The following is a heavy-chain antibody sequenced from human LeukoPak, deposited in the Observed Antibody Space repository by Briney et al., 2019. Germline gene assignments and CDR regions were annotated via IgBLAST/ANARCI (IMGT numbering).Heavy chain of an antibody. CDR3: AKNPGVVVVPAADNWFDP. CDR2: LSGGSGST. D-gene: IGHD2-2*01. Sequence: GGSLRLFCAASEFTFSSYAMSWVRQAPGKGLEWVSALSGGSGSTYYADSVKGRFTISRDNSKNMLYLQMNSLRAEDTAVYYCAKNPGVVVVPAADNWFDPWGQGTLVTVSS. CDR1: EFTFSSYA. V-gene: IGHV3-23*01. J-gene: IGHJ5*02.